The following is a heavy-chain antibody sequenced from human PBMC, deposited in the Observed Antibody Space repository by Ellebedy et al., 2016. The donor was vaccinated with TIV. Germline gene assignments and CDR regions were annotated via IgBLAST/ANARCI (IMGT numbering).Heavy chain of an antibody. CDR2: ISGSGGST. J-gene: IGHJ6*02. CDR1: GFTFSSYA. D-gene: IGHD5-18*01. CDR3: AKAIQLWLRYGMDV. Sequence: GGSLRLSCAASGFTFSSYAMSWVRQAPGKGLEWVSAISGSGGSTYYADSVKGRFTISRDNSKNTLYLQMKSLRAEDTAVYYCAKAIQLWLRYGMDVWGQGTTVTVSS. V-gene: IGHV3-23*01.